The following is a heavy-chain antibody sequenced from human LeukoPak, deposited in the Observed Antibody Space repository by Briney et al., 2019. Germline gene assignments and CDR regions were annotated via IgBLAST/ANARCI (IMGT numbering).Heavy chain of an antibody. D-gene: IGHD6-19*01. Sequence: PGGSLRLSCAASGFTFSSYNMHWVRQAPGKGLEWVSYISSRSSTIYYADSVKGRFTISRDNAKNSLYMQMNSLRDEDTAVYYCARVAEGLGRGYSSGWSWGQGTLVTVSS. V-gene: IGHV3-48*02. CDR3: ARVAEGLGRGYSSGWS. CDR2: ISSRSSTI. CDR1: GFTFSSYN. J-gene: IGHJ5*02.